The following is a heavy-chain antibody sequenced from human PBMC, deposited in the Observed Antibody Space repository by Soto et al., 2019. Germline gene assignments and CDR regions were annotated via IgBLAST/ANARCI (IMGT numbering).Heavy chain of an antibody. CDR2: IDYNGVT. CDR3: GKVLVGATGHTDSDS. J-gene: IGHJ4*02. Sequence: SETLSLTCTVSGGSIYRSGYYWGWIRQPPGRGLERIGNIDYNGVTYSNPSLKSRVTISRDTSKNQFSLKLTSVTAADTALYYCGKVLVGATGHTDSDSWGPGTLVTISS. CDR1: GGSIYRSGYY. V-gene: IGHV4-39*01. D-gene: IGHD2-15*01.